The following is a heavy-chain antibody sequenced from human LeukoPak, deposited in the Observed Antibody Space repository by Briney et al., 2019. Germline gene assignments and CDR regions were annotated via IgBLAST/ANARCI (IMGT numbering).Heavy chain of an antibody. Sequence: QTGGSLRLSCAASGFTFSSYSMNWVRQAPGKGLEWVSYISSIGSTINYADSVKGRFTISRDNAKNSLNLQMKSLRAEDTAVYYCCGASFDYWGQGTLVTVSS. V-gene: IGHV3-48*04. J-gene: IGHJ4*02. CDR1: GFTFSSYS. CDR3: CGASFDY. CDR2: ISSIGSTI. D-gene: IGHD2-21*01.